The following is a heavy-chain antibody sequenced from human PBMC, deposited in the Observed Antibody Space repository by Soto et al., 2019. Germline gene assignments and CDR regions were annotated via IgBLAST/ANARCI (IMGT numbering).Heavy chain of an antibody. D-gene: IGHD3-9*01. CDR3: AREGRYYDILTGYYRTNWFDP. V-gene: IGHV4-59*01. CDR2: IYYSGST. CDR1: GVSISSYY. J-gene: IGHJ5*02. Sequence: SETRSLTCTVSGVSISSYYWSWIRQPPGKGLEWIGYIYYSGSTNYNPSLKSRVTISVDASKNQFSLKRSSVTAADTAVYYCAREGRYYDILTGYYRTNWFDPWGQGTLVTVSS.